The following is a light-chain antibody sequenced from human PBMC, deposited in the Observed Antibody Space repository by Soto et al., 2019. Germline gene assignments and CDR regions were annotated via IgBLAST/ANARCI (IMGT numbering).Light chain of an antibody. CDR3: TSYTVSSTFV. V-gene: IGLV2-14*01. Sequence: QSALTQPASVSGSPGQSITISCTATSGDVGDFNYVTWYQQHPGKAPKLMIYEVINRPSGVSNRFSGSKSGNTAFLTISGLQADDEADYYCTSYTVSSTFVFGTGTKVTVL. CDR1: SGDVGDFNY. J-gene: IGLJ1*01. CDR2: EVI.